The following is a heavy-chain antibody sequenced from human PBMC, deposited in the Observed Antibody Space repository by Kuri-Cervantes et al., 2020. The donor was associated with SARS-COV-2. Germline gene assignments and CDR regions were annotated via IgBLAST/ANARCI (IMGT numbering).Heavy chain of an antibody. V-gene: IGHV3-53*01. CDR3: ARERGLRGWFDP. J-gene: IGHJ5*02. CDR1: GFTFSSNY. CDR2: NYSGGST. Sequence: GESLKISCAASGFTFSSNYMSWVRQAPGKGLEWVSVNYSGGSTYYADSVKGRFTISRDNSKNTLYLQMNSLRAEDTAVYYCARERGLRGWFDPWGQGTLVTVSS.